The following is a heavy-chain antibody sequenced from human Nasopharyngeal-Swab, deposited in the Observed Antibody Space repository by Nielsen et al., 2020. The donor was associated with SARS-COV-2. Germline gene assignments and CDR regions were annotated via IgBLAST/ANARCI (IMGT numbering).Heavy chain of an antibody. CDR1: GYTFTSYD. CDR3: ATTHKSTYYDFWSGYSNSYYYYMDV. D-gene: IGHD3-3*01. CDR2: MNPNSGNT. J-gene: IGHJ6*03. Sequence: ASVKVSCKASGYTFTSYDINWVRQATGQGLEWMGWMNPNSGNTGYAQKLQGRVTMTRNTSISTAYMELSSLRSEDTAVYYCATTHKSTYYDFWSGYSNSYYYYMDVWGKGTTVTVSS. V-gene: IGHV1-8*01.